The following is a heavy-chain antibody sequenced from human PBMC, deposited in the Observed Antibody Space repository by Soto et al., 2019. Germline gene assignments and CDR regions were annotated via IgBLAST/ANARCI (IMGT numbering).Heavy chain of an antibody. V-gene: IGHV1-69*02. CDR1: GGTFSSYT. CDR3: AKARPIYDIFTGYFDGWFDP. CDR2: IIPILGIA. J-gene: IGHJ5*02. D-gene: IGHD3-9*01. Sequence: QVQLVQSGAEVKKPGSSVKVSCKASGGTFSSYTISWVRQAPGQGLEWMGRIIPILGIANYAQKFQGRVTITADKSTSTAYMELSSLRSEDTAVYYCAKARPIYDIFTGYFDGWFDPWGQGTLVTVSS.